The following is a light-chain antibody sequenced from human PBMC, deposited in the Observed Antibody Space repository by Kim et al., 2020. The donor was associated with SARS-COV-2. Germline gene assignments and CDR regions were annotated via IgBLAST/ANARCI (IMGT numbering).Light chain of an antibody. V-gene: IGLV1-47*02. J-gene: IGLJ3*02. CDR1: TSNVGKTY. CDR3: AAWDDTLSARV. CDR2: ANN. Sequence: GQPVTISCSGRTSNVGKTYVYWYQQLPGTAPRLLIYANNQRPSGVPDRFSGSKSGTSASLAISGLRSEDEAHYYCAAWDDTLSARVFGGGTQLTVL.